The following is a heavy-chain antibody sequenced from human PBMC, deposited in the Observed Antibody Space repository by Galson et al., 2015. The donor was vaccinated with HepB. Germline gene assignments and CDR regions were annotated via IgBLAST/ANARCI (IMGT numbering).Heavy chain of an antibody. V-gene: IGHV4-4*02. D-gene: IGHD3-3*01. Sequence: ETLSLTCTVSGGSISSSNWWSWVRQPPGKGLEWIGEIYHSGSTNYNPSLKSRVTISVDKSKNQFSLKLSSVTAADTAVYYCASGSRTQQRGALYYDFWSGYHDAFDIWGQGTMVTVSS. CDR3: ASGSRTQQRGALYYDFWSGYHDAFDI. CDR1: GGSISSSNW. J-gene: IGHJ3*02. CDR2: IYHSGST.